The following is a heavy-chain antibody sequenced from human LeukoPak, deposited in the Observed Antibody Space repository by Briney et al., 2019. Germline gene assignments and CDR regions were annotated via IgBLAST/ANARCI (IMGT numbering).Heavy chain of an antibody. CDR2: IYTNGRT. CDR1: GGSISTYY. J-gene: IGHJ5*02. D-gene: IGHD3-9*01. CDR3: ARHINIRSLRYFDWERGWFDP. V-gene: IGHV4-4*07. Sequence: SETLSLTCTVSGGSISTYYWSWIRQPAGKGLEWIGRIYTNGRTNYNPSLKSRVSMSVDTSKNQFSLKLSSVTAADTAVYYCARHINIRSLRYFDWERGWFDPWGQGTLVTVSS.